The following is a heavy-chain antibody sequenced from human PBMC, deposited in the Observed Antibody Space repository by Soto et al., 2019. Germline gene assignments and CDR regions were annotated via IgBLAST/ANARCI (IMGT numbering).Heavy chain of an antibody. Sequence: QVQLVESGGGVVQPGRSLRLSCAASGFTFSSYAMHWVRQAPGKGLEWVAVISYDGSNKYYADSVKGRFTISRDNSKNTLYLQMNSLRAEDPAVYYCANSMIGKYWGQGTLVTVSS. D-gene: IGHD3-22*01. CDR3: ANSMIGKY. J-gene: IGHJ4*02. V-gene: IGHV3-30-3*01. CDR1: GFTFSSYA. CDR2: ISYDGSNK.